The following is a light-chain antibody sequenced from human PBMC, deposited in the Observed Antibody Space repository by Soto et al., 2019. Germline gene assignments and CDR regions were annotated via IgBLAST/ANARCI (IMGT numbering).Light chain of an antibody. CDR3: QQYNSYSRT. CDR1: QSIRSL. J-gene: IGKJ1*01. V-gene: IGKV1-5*01. Sequence: DIQMTQSPSTLSASVGDRVTITCRASQSIRSLLAWYQQKPGKAPKVLIYDASSLGSGVPSRFSGSGSGTEFTLTISSLQPDDFATYYCQQYNSYSRTFGQGTKVDI. CDR2: DAS.